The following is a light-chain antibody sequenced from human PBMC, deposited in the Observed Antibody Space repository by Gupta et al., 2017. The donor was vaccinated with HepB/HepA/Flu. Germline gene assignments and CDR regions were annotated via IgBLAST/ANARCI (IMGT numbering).Light chain of an antibody. CDR2: YKS. CDR1: SSNIGSNT. CDR3: AAQDDNLNGPV. V-gene: IGLV1-44*01. Sequence: QSVLTQPPSASGTPGQRVTISCSGSSSNIGSNTVNWYQQLPGTAPKRRCYYKSKRPSGVPDRFSASKSGTSASPDISGLQAEDEADDDWAAQDDNLNGPVCGGGTKMTGL. J-gene: IGLJ2*01.